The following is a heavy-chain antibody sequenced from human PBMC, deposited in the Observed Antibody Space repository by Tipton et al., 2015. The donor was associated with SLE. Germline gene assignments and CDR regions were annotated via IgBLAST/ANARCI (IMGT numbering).Heavy chain of an antibody. V-gene: IGHV4-39*07. D-gene: IGHD2-2*01. J-gene: IGHJ3*02. Sequence: TLSLTCTVSGGSISSSDYFWGWIRQPPGKGLEWIGNIFYSGGTYCNPSLKSRVTISVDTSKNQFSLNLSSVTAADTAMYYRASLARYYGSASCYGFDIWGQGTMVTVSS. CDR1: GGSISSSDYF. CDR3: ASLARYYGSASCYGFDI. CDR2: IFYSGGT.